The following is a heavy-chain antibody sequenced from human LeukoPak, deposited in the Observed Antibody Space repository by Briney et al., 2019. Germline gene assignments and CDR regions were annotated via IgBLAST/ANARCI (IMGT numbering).Heavy chain of an antibody. CDR2: IYYSGST. J-gene: IGHJ4*02. CDR1: GGSISSGGYY. CDR3: ARDSLASAYFDY. Sequence: SETLPLTCTVSGGSISSGGYYWSWIRQHPGKGLEWIGYIYYSGSTYYNPSLKSRVTISVDTSKNQFSLKLSSVTAADTAVYYCARDSLASAYFDYWGQGTLVTVSS. V-gene: IGHV4-31*03. D-gene: IGHD3-10*01.